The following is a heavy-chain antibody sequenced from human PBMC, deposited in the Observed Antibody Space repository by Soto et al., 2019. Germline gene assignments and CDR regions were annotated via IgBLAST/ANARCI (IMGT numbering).Heavy chain of an antibody. J-gene: IGHJ4*02. Sequence: GESLKISCKASGVSFSTHWITWVRQMPGKGLEWMGRISLSDPHTTYSPSFEGHVTISADRSLSTAYLQWTSLKTSDSAVYYCANAMGGVFENCGQGTQVTVSS. CDR3: ANAMGGVFEN. D-gene: IGHD3-16*01. CDR1: GVSFSTHW. V-gene: IGHV5-10-1*01. CDR2: ISLSDPHT.